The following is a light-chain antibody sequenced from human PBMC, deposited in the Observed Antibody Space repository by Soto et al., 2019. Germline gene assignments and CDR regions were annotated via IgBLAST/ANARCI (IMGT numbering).Light chain of an antibody. CDR2: GAS. CDR3: QQYNNWTLT. Sequence: EIVMTQSPATLSVSPGERATLSCRASQSVSSNLAWYQQKPGQAPRLLIYGASIRATGIPARFSGSGSGTEFTLTISSLQSEDFAVYYCQQYNNWTLTFGGGTKVKIK. CDR1: QSVSSN. V-gene: IGKV3-15*01. J-gene: IGKJ4*01.